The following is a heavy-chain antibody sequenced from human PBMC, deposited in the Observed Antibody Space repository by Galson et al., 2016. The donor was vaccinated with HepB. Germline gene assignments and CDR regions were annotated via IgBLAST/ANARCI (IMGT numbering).Heavy chain of an antibody. V-gene: IGHV4-61*01. CDR2: IFYTGST. D-gene: IGHD2-15*01. CDR1: GDSVSSGPYY. Sequence: SETLSLTCTVSGDSVSSGPYYWSWIRLPPGKGLEWIGYIFYTGSTNYNPSLKSRLIISVDTSKNQFSLRLSSVTAADTAVYYCSSLNRLGFCTGGSCYSGRAFDYWGQGTLVTVSS. CDR3: SSLNRLGFCTGGSCYSGRAFDY. J-gene: IGHJ4*02.